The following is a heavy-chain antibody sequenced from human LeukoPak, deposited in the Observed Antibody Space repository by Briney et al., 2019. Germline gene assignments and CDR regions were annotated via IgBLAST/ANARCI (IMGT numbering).Heavy chain of an antibody. CDR3: AKDLGYYYGSGSYGLALDY. Sequence: GGSLRLSCAASGFTFSSYGMHWVRQAPGKGLEWVAFIRYDGSNKYYADSVKGRFTISRDNSKNTLYLQMNSLRAEDTAVYYCAKDLGYYYGSGSYGLALDYWGQGTLVTVSS. CDR2: IRYDGSNK. D-gene: IGHD3-10*01. V-gene: IGHV3-30*02. J-gene: IGHJ4*02. CDR1: GFTFSSYG.